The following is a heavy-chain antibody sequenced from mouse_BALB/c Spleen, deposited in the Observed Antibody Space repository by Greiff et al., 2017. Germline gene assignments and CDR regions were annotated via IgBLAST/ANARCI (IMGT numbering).Heavy chain of an antibody. V-gene: IGHV5-9-4*01. CDR1: GFTFSSYA. J-gene: IGHJ4*01. CDR2: ISSGGSYT. Sequence: EVHLVESGGGLVKPGGSLKLSCAASGFTFSSYAMSWVRQSPEKRLEWVAEISSGGSYTYYPDTVTGRFTISRDNAKNTLYLEMSSLRSEDTAMYYCAREDIERRGCHYAMDYWGQGTSVTVSS. D-gene: IGHD2-12*01. CDR3: AREDIERRGCHYAMDY.